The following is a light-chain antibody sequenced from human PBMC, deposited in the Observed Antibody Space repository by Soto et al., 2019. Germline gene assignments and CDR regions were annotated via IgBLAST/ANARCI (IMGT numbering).Light chain of an antibody. CDR2: GAT. J-gene: IGKJ1*01. CDR1: LSVGTN. V-gene: IGKV3-15*01. CDR3: QHRNNWPPGT. Sequence: VMTQSPATLSVSPGERATLSCRASLSVGTNLAWYQQKPCQPPRLLIYGATTRATGIPARFSGSGSGTDFTLTISSLQSEDFAVYYCQHRNNWPPGTFGQGTRVEIK.